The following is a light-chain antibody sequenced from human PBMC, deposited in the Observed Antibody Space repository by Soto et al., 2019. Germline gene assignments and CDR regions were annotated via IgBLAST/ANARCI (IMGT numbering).Light chain of an antibody. V-gene: IGLV2-14*01. CDR1: SSHVGGYNY. CDR2: EVS. J-gene: IGLJ2*01. Sequence: QSALTQPASVSGSPGQSITISCTGTSSHVGGYNYVSWYQHHPGKAPKLMIYEVSNRPSGISNRFSGSNSGNTASLTISGLQPEDEAEYSRSSYTTSNTVVFGGGTKLTVL. CDR3: SSYTTSNTVV.